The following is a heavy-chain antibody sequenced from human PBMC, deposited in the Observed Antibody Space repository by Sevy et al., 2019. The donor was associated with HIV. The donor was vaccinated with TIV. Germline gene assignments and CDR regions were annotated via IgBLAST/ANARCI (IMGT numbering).Heavy chain of an antibody. D-gene: IGHD3-16*02. Sequence: GGSLRLSCAASGFTFSSYAMHWVRQAPGKGLEWVAVISYDGSNKYYADSVKGRFTISRDNSKNTLYLQMNSLRAEDTAVYYCATGGLSGFDYWGQGTLVTVSS. CDR3: ATGGLSGFDY. V-gene: IGHV3-30-3*01. CDR1: GFTFSSYA. J-gene: IGHJ4*02. CDR2: ISYDGSNK.